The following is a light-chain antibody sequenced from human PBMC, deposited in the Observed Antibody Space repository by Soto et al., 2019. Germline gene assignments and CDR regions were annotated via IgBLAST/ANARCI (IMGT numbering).Light chain of an antibody. J-gene: IGLJ3*02. CDR2: DVS. V-gene: IGLV2-14*01. Sequence: QSALTQPDSVSGSLGQSITISCTGTSNDVGGFNYVSWYQQLPGKAPKLIIFDVSNRPVGVSNRFSGSKSGNTASLTISGLQADDEAEYYCSSYTSTDTGVFGGGTKVTVL. CDR3: SSYTSTDTGV. CDR1: SNDVGGFNY.